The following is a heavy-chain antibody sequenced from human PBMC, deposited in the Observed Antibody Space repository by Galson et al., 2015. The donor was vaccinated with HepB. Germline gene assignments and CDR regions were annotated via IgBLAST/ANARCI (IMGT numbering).Heavy chain of an antibody. CDR1: GFSFNDYG. V-gene: IGHV3-33*01. J-gene: IGHJ4*02. CDR3: ARLGDLSGYSSL. Sequence: LRLSCAASGFSFNDYGLHWVRQAPGKGLEWLSVIWRGEGSNKYYADSVKGRFTVSRDNSKRTLYLQMNSLRVEDTAIYYCARLGDLSGYSSLWGQGTLVTVSS. D-gene: IGHD6-19*01. CDR2: IWRGEGSNK.